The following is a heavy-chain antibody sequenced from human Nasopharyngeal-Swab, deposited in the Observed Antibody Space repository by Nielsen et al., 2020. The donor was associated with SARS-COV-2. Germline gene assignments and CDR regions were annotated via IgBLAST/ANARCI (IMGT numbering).Heavy chain of an antibody. J-gene: IGHJ5*02. Sequence: WVRQAPGQGLEWMGWINTKTGNPTYAQGFTGRFVFSLDTSVSTAYLQISSLNAEDTAVYYCARDGHHLVNWFDPWGQGTQVTVSS. CDR3: ARDGHHLVNWFDP. V-gene: IGHV7-4-1*02. CDR2: INTKTGNP. D-gene: IGHD4-23*01.